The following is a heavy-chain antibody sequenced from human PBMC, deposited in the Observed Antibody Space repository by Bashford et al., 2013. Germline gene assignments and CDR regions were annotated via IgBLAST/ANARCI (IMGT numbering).Heavy chain of an antibody. CDR1: GYTFTNYG. D-gene: IGHD4-17*01. J-gene: IGHJ5*02. V-gene: IGHV1-46*01. Sequence: ASVKVSCKASGYTFTNYGITWVRQAPGQGLEWLGWINPSGGSTSYAQKFQGRVTMTRDTSTSTVYMELSSLRSEDTAVYYCARENTDNWFDPWGQGTLVTVSS. CDR2: INPSGGST. CDR3: ARENTDNWFDP.